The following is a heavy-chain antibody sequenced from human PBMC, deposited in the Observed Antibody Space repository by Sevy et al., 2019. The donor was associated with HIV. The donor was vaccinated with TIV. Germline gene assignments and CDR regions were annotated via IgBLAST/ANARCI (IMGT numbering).Heavy chain of an antibody. CDR2: IWYDGSNK. D-gene: IGHD6-6*01. CDR3: ARDLGQLHYYYYYGMDV. J-gene: IGHJ6*02. Sequence: GGSLRLSCAASGFTFSSYGMHWVRQAPGKGLEWVAVIWYDGSNKYYADSVKGRFTISRDNSKNTLYLQMNSLRAEDTAVYYCARDLGQLHYYYYYGMDVWGQGTTVTVSS. CDR1: GFTFSSYG. V-gene: IGHV3-33*01.